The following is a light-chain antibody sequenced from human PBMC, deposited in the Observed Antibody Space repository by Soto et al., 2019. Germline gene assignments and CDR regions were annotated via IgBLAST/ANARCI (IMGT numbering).Light chain of an antibody. V-gene: IGLV2-14*03. CDR3: CSYTRTTSFV. Sequence: QSVLTQPASVSGSPGQSITISGTGTSNDVGGYNYVSWFQQHAGKAPKFMIYDVSHRSSGVSNRFSGSKSGNTASLTISGLQAEYEADYYCCSYTRTTSFVFGTGTKLTVL. J-gene: IGLJ1*01. CDR2: DVS. CDR1: SNDVGGYNY.